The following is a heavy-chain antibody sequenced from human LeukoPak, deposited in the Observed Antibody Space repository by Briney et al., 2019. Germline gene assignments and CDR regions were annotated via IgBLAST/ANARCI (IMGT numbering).Heavy chain of an antibody. CDR2: INPSGGRT. Sequence: ASVKVSCKASGYTFTDYYLHWVRQAPGQGLEWMGMINPSGGRTTYAKKFQGRVTMTRDTSTNTVYTELSSLRSDDTAVYYCARDYYGGHNLYNFDFWGQGTRVIVSS. CDR1: GYTFTDYY. D-gene: IGHD3-10*01. V-gene: IGHV1-46*01. J-gene: IGHJ4*02. CDR3: ARDYYGGHNLYNFDF.